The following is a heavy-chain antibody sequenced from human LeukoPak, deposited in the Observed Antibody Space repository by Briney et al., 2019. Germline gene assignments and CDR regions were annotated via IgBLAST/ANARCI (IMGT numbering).Heavy chain of an antibody. CDR1: GFTFSSYA. V-gene: IGHV3-30-3*01. CDR3: ARTPPGQYQLLYLDY. CDR2: ISYDGSNK. D-gene: IGHD2-2*02. Sequence: GGSLRLSCAASGFTFSSYAMHWVRQAPGKGLEWVAVISYDGSNKYYADSVKGRFTISRDNSKNTLYLQMNSQRAEDTAVYYCARTPPGQYQLLYLDYW. J-gene: IGHJ4*01.